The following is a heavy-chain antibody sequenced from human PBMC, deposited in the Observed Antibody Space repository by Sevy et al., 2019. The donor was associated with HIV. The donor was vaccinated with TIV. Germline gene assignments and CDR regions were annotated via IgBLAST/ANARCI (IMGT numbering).Heavy chain of an antibody. CDR3: ARTGLELRPDAFDI. Sequence: GESLKIHCKGSGYSFTSYRIGWVRQMPGKGLEWMGMIYPGDSNTRYSPSFQGQVTISDDKSISTAYLQWSSLKASDTAMYYCARTGLELRPDAFDIWGQGTMVTVSS. CDR1: GYSFTSYR. J-gene: IGHJ3*02. CDR2: IYPGDSNT. D-gene: IGHD1-7*01. V-gene: IGHV5-51*01.